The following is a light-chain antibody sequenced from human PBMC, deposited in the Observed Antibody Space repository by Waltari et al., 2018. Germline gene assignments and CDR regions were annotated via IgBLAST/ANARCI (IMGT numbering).Light chain of an antibody. CDR1: QSIRSW. CDR2: KAS. CDR3: QQYHVPPLT. Sequence: DIQMTQSPSTLSASVGDRVTITCRASQSIRSWLAWYQQKPGKAPKLVIYKASSLESGVPSRFSGSESGTEFTLTISSLQAEDVAVYYCQQYHVPPLTFGQGTRLEIK. V-gene: IGKV1-5*03. J-gene: IGKJ5*01.